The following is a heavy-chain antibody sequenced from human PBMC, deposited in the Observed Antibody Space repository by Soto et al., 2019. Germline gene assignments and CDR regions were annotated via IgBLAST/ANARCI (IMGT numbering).Heavy chain of an antibody. D-gene: IGHD3-22*01. J-gene: IGHJ4*02. CDR1: GFTFSNAW. CDR2: IKSKTDGGTT. CDR3: TTDPVTMIVVVPSSG. V-gene: IGHV3-15*07. Sequence: GALRLSCAASGFTFSNAWMNWVRQAPGKGLEWVGRIKSKTDGGTTDYAAPVKGRFTISRDDSKNTLYLQMNSLKTEDTAVYYCTTDPVTMIVVVPSSGWGQGTLVTVSS.